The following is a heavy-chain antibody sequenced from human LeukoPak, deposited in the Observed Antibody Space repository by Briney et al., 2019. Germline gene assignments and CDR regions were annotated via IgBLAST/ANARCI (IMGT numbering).Heavy chain of an antibody. J-gene: IGHJ4*02. V-gene: IGHV1-18*01. CDR3: ARVSSTALDY. CDR1: GYTFTRYA. Sequence: ASVKVSCKASGYTFTRYAFSWVRQAPGQGLEWMGWISAYHGTTKSTQNLQGRITMITDTSTSTAYMELRGLRSDDAAVYYCARVSSTALDYWGQGTLVTVSS. D-gene: IGHD4-17*01. CDR2: ISAYHGTT.